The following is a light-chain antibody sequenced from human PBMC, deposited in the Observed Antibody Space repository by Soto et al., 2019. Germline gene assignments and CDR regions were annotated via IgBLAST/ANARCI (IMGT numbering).Light chain of an antibody. CDR3: SSYAGSNTVV. V-gene: IGLV2-8*01. Sequence: QSALTQPPSASGSPGQSVTISCTGTSSDVGGYDYVSWYQQHPGKAPKLMIYEVSKRPSGVPDRFSGSKSGNTASLTVSGLQAGDEADYYCSSYAGSNTVVFGGGTQLTVL. CDR2: EVS. J-gene: IGLJ2*01. CDR1: SSDVGGYDY.